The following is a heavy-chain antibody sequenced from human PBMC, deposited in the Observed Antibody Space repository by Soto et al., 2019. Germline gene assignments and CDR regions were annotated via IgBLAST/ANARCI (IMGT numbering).Heavy chain of an antibody. CDR2: ISYDGSNK. D-gene: IGHD4-17*01. J-gene: IGHJ4*02. Sequence: QVQLVESGGGVVQPGRSLRLSCAASGFTFSSYAMHWVRQAPGKWLEWVAVISYDGSNKYYADSVKGRFTISRDNSKNTLFLQMNSLRAEDTAVYYCARQYGDYAPDFEYWGQGTLVNVSS. CDR3: ARQYGDYAPDFEY. V-gene: IGHV3-30-3*01. CDR1: GFTFSSYA.